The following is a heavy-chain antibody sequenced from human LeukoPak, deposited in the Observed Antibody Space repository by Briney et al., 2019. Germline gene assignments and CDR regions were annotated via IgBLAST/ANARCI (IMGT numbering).Heavy chain of an antibody. CDR3: ARGPGY. Sequence: SETLSLTCTVSGGSISSGSYYWSWIRQPAGKGLEWIGRIYTSGSTNCNPSLKSRVTISVDTSKNQFSLKLSSVTAADTAVYYCARGPGYWGQGTLVTVSS. CDR2: IYTSGST. J-gene: IGHJ4*02. CDR1: GGSISSGSYY. V-gene: IGHV4-61*02.